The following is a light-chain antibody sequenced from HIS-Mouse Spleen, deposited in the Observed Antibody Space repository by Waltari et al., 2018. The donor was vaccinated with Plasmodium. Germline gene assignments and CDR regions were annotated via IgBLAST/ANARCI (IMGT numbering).Light chain of an antibody. CDR2: EDS. Sequence: SYELTQPPSVSVSPGQTARITCSGDALPKKYAYWYQQKSGQAPVLVMYEDSKRPSGIPERFCGSSSGKMATLTISGAEVEDEADYYCYSTDSSGNHRVFGGGTKLTVV. J-gene: IGLJ3*02. CDR1: ALPKKY. V-gene: IGLV3-10*01. CDR3: YSTDSSGNHRV.